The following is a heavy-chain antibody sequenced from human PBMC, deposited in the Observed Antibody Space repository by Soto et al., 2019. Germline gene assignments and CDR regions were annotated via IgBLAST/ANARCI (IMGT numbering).Heavy chain of an antibody. CDR2: IGSTGDT. D-gene: IGHD2-21*01. V-gene: IGHV3-13*01. J-gene: IGHJ6*02. CDR1: GFTFSNFD. CDR3: ARSIYYGLDV. Sequence: GGSLRLSCAASGFTFSNFDMHWVRQGIGKGLEWVSAIGSTGDTYYAGSVRGRCTISRENAKSSFYLQMSNLRAGDTGVYYCARSIYYGLDVWGQGTTVTVYS.